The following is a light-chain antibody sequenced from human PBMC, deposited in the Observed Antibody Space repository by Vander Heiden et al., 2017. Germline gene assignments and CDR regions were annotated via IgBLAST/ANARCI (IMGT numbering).Light chain of an antibody. V-gene: IGLV6-57*04. CDR2: QDN. CDR3: QSYDDSSVV. Sequence: FILTPPHSVSESPGKTVTISCTRSSASSATNYVQWYQQRPGSAPTTVIFQDNLRPSGVPDRFSGSIDRSSNSASLTISGLKTEDEADYYCQSYDDSSVVFGGGTKLTVL. J-gene: IGLJ2*01. CDR1: SASSATNY.